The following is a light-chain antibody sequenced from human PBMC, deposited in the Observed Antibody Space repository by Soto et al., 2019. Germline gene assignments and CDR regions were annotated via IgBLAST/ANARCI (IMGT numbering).Light chain of an antibody. CDR1: QSISAW. Sequence: DIQMTQSPSTLSASVGDRVSINCRASQSISAWLAWYQQKPGKAPKLLIYAASSLQSGVPSRFSGSGSGTEFTLTISSLQPDDFATYYCQHYNSYSEAFGQGTKVDI. V-gene: IGKV1-5*01. CDR3: QHYNSYSEA. CDR2: AAS. J-gene: IGKJ1*01.